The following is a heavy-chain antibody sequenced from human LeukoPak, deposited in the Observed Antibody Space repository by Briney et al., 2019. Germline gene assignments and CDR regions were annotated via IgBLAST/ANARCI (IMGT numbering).Heavy chain of an antibody. J-gene: IGHJ4*02. Sequence: EASVKVSCKASGYTFTSYYMHWVRQAPGQGLEWMGIINPSGGSTSYAQKFQGRVTMTRDTSTSTVYMELSSLRPEDTAVYYCARDQTHLEPLPDGDYWGQGTLVTVSS. CDR2: INPSGGST. CDR3: ARDQTHLEPLPDGDY. D-gene: IGHD1-1*01. CDR1: GYTFTSYY. V-gene: IGHV1-46*01.